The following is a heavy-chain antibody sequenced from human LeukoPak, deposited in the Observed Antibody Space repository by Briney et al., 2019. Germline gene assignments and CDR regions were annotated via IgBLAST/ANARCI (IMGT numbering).Heavy chain of an antibody. V-gene: IGHV3-53*01. CDR3: ARDSSGSLDY. CDR2: IYSGGST. J-gene: IGHJ4*02. D-gene: IGHD6-19*01. CDR1: GFTFSSYW. Sequence: GGSLRLSCAASGFTFSSYWMHWVRQAPGKGLEWVSVIYSGGSTYYADSVKGRFTISRDNSKNTLYLQMNSLRAEDTAVYYCARDSSGSLDYWGQGTLVTVSS.